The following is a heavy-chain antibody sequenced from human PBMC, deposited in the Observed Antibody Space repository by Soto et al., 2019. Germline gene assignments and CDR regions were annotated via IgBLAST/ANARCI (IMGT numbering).Heavy chain of an antibody. Sequence: SETLSITCAVYGGSFSGYYWSWIRQPPGKGLEWIGEINHSGSTNYNPSLKSRVTISVDTSKNQFSLKLSSVTAADTAVYYCARLVVSVGSSRALGGMDVWGQGTTVTVSS. CDR2: INHSGST. J-gene: IGHJ6*02. CDR3: ARLVVSVGSSRALGGMDV. V-gene: IGHV4-34*01. CDR1: GGSFSGYY. D-gene: IGHD2-15*01.